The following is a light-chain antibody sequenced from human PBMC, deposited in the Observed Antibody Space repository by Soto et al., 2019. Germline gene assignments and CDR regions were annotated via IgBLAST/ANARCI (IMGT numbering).Light chain of an antibody. Sequence: QAVVTQSPSASASLGASVKLTCTLSSGHSSYAIEWHQQQQEKGPRYLMKLNSDGSHSKGDGIPDRFSCSSSGAERYLTISSVQPEDEADYYCQTWGTGIPVVFGGGTKLTVL. CDR1: SGHSSYA. V-gene: IGLV4-69*01. J-gene: IGLJ2*01. CDR2: LNSDGSH. CDR3: QTWGTGIPVV.